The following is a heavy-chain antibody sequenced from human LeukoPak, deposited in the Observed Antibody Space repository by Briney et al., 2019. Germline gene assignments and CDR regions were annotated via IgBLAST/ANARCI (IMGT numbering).Heavy chain of an antibody. CDR3: AKGSSGYFADL. D-gene: IGHD3-22*01. V-gene: IGHV3-23*01. J-gene: IGHJ5*02. CDR2: ISNDGGGT. CDR1: GITLNNYG. Sequence: GGSLRLSCAVSGITLNNYGLIWVRQAPGKGLEWVSAISNDGGGTQYADFVKGRFTISRDNSKHTLFLQMNSLRAEDTALYYCAKGSSGYFADLWGQGTLVTVSS.